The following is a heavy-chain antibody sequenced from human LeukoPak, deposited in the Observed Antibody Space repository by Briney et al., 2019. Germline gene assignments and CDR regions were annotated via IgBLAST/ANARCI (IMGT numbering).Heavy chain of an antibody. J-gene: IGHJ3*02. CDR1: GFTFSSYS. V-gene: IGHV3-21*01. CDR3: ARLYEVTGVLYYTTAGTFDI. D-gene: IGHD2-8*01. Sequence: GGSLRLSCAASGFTFSSYSMNWVRQAPGKGLEWVSSISSSSNYIYYADSVKGRFTISRDNAKNSLCLQMNNLRAEDTAVYYCARLYEVTGVLYYTTAGTFDIWGQGTMVTVSS. CDR2: ISSSSNYI.